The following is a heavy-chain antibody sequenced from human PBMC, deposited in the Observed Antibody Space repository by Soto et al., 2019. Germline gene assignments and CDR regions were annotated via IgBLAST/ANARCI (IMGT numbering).Heavy chain of an antibody. Sequence: PSETLSLTCTVSGGSISSYYWSWIRQPPGKGLEWIGYIYYSGSTNYNPSLKSRVTISVDTSKNQFSLKLSSVTAADTAVYYCARALWVRGAMFQGDYYYYYMDVWGKGTTVTVAS. CDR1: GGSISSYY. J-gene: IGHJ6*03. V-gene: IGHV4-59*01. CDR2: IYYSGST. CDR3: ARALWVRGAMFQGDYYYYYMDV. D-gene: IGHD3-10*01.